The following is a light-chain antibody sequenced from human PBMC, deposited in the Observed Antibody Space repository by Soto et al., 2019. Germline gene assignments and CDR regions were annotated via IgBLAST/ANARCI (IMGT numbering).Light chain of an antibody. V-gene: IGLV2-14*01. Sequence: QSLLTQPASVSGSPGQSITISCTGTSRDVGGYNYVSWYQQHHAKAPNLMIYEVTNRPSRVSNRFSGSKSGNTASLTISGLQAEDEADYYCSSYTRSSTYVFGTGTKVNVL. CDR1: SRDVGGYNY. CDR3: SSYTRSSTYV. J-gene: IGLJ1*01. CDR2: EVT.